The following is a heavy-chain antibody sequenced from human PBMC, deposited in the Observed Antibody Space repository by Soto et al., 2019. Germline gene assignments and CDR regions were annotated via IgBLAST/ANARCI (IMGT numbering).Heavy chain of an antibody. CDR2: IYPGDSDT. CDR1: GYSFTSYW. CDR3: ARHGLSRSYFVDY. V-gene: IGHV5-51*01. D-gene: IGHD1-26*01. J-gene: IGHJ4*02. Sequence: PGESLKVSCKGSGYSFTSYWIGWVRQLPGKGLEWMGIIYPGDSDTRYSPSFQGQVTISADKSISTAYLQWSSLKASDTAMYYYARHGLSRSYFVDYWGQGTLVTLPS.